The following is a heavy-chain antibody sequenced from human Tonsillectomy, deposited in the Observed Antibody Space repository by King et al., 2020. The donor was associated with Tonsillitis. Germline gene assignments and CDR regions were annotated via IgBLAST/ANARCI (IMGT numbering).Heavy chain of an antibody. Sequence: VQLVESGGGVVQPGRSLRLSCAASGFTFSSYGMHWVRQAPGKGLEWVAVISYDGSNKYYADSVKGRFTISRDNSKNTLYLQMNSLRAEDTAVYYCARDQGSSWYNYYYYGRDVWGQGTTVTVSS. V-gene: IGHV3-33*05. CDR3: ARDQGSSWYNYYYYGRDV. CDR2: ISYDGSNK. CDR1: GFTFSSYG. J-gene: IGHJ6*02. D-gene: IGHD6-13*01.